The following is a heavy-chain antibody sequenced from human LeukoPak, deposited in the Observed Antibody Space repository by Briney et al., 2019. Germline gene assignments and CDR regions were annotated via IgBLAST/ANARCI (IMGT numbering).Heavy chain of an antibody. J-gene: IGHJ5*02. CDR3: ARRRPYGSGSYQVNWFDP. Sequence: GESLKISCKGSGYSFTSYWIGWVRQMPGKGLERMGIIYPGDSDTRYSPSFQGQVTISADKSISTAYLQWSSLKASDTAMYYCARRRPYGSGSYQVNWFDPWGQGTLVTVSS. V-gene: IGHV5-51*01. CDR1: GYSFTSYW. D-gene: IGHD3-10*01. CDR2: IYPGDSDT.